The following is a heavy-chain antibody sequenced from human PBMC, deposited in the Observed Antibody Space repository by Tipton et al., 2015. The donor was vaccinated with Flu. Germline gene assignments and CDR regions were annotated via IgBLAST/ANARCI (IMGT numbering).Heavy chain of an antibody. Sequence: SLRLSCVVSGFTFKNYAMGWVRQAPGKGPEWVSLISSGGGGTTYYTDSVKGRFTVSRDNPKKTLYLQMNSLRAEDTAIYYCAKEVGTAIVAVTVYFDYWGQGIPVTVSS. CDR3: AKEVGTAIVAVTVYFDY. CDR2: ISSGGGGTT. V-gene: IGHV3-23*01. D-gene: IGHD5-18*01. J-gene: IGHJ4*02. CDR1: GFTFKNYA.